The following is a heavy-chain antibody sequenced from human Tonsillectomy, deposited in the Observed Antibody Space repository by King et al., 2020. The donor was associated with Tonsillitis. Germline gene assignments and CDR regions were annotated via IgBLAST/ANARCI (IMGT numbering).Heavy chain of an antibody. CDR3: AREGYSYGLDY. CDR1: GFTFSSYG. V-gene: IGHV3-33*08. D-gene: IGHD5-18*01. J-gene: IGHJ4*02. CDR2: IWYDGSNK. Sequence: VQLVESGGGVVQPGRSLRLSCAASGFTFSSYGMHWVRQAPGKGLEWVAVIWYDGSNKYYADSVKGRFTISRDNSKNTLYLQMNSLRAEDTAVYYCAREGYSYGLDYWGKGTLVTVSS.